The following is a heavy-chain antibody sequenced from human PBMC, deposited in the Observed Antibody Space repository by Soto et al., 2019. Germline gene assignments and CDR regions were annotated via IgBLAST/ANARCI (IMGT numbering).Heavy chain of an antibody. CDR2: ISSSGSTI. CDR1: GFTFSSYE. D-gene: IGHD6-6*01. CDR3: ARGGHSSSSGRGVEVNY. J-gene: IGHJ4*02. V-gene: IGHV3-48*03. Sequence: EVQLVESGGGLVQPGGSLRLSCAASGFTFSSYEMNWVRQAPGKGLEWVSYISSSGSTIYYADSVKGRFTISRDNAKNSLDLQMNSLRAEDTAVYYCARGGHSSSSGRGVEVNYWGQGTLVAVSS.